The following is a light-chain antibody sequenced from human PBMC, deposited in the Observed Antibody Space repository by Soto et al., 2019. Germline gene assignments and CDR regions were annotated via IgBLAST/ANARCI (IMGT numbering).Light chain of an antibody. J-gene: IGKJ2*01. CDR2: GAS. Sequence: DIQLTQSPSTLSASVGDRVTITCRASQSISRWLAWYQQKPGTAPKLLIYGASTLQSGVPTRFSGKRSGTEFTLSVSSLQPDDFATYSCQQYNDSFSYTFGQGTKLEIK. CDR1: QSISRW. CDR3: QQYNDSFSYT. V-gene: IGKV1-5*03.